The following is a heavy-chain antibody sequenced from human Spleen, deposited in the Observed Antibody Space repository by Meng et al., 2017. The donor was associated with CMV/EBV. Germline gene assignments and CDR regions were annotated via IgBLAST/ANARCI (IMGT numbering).Heavy chain of an antibody. CDR3: VTDFHSGY. Sequence: GESLKISCAASGFTFSSYEMNWVRQAPGKGLEWVSYISSSGSTIYYADSVKGRFTVSRDNAKNSLYLQMNSLRADDTALYYCVTDFHSGYWGQGTLVTVSS. CDR2: ISSSGSTI. D-gene: IGHD3-10*01. CDR1: GFTFSSYE. J-gene: IGHJ4*02. V-gene: IGHV3-48*03.